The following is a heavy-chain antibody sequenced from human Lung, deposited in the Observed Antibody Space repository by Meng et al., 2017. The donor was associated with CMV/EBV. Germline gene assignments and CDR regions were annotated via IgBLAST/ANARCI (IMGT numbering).Heavy chain of an antibody. CDR3: AREASGSYYAFYFDY. D-gene: IGHD1-26*01. V-gene: IGHV3-48*03. Sequence: GGSXSLXCAASGFTFSSYEMNWVRQAPGKGLEWVSYISGNGNTIYYADFVKGRFTISRDNAKNSLYLQMNSLRVEDTAVYYCAREASGSYYAFYFDYWGKGTLVT. CDR1: GFTFSSYE. J-gene: IGHJ4*02. CDR2: ISGNGNTI.